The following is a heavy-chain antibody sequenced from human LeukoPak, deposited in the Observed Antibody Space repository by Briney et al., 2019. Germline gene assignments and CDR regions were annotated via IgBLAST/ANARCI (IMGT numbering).Heavy chain of an antibody. D-gene: IGHD6-13*01. J-gene: IGHJ5*02. CDR1: GFTFNSYA. V-gene: IGHV3-23*01. CDR2: ISGSGGGT. Sequence: PGGSLRLSCAASGFTFNSYAMSWVRQAPGKGLEWVSGISGSGGGTYYADSVMGRFTISRDNSKNTLYLQMNSLRAEDTAVYYCAECPSSSWTRNWFDPWGQGTLVTVSS. CDR3: AECPSSSWTRNWFDP.